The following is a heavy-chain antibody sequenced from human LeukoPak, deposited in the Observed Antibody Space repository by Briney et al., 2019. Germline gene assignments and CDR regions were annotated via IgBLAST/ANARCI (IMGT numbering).Heavy chain of an antibody. CDR2: INDNGGQR. CDR3: AKTHWKVGATDYFDY. V-gene: IGHV3-23*01. D-gene: IGHD1-26*01. Sequence: GGSLRLSWAASGFALNNYARTWVRQAPGKGLEWVSNINDNGGQRHYADSVKGRFTISRDNSKNTLFLQMDGLRAEDTAVYYCAKTHWKVGATDYFDYWGQGILVTVSS. J-gene: IGHJ4*02. CDR1: GFALNNYA.